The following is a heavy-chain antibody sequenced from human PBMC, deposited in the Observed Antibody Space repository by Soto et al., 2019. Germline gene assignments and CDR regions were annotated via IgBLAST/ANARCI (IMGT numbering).Heavy chain of an antibody. CDR1: GFTFSSYA. V-gene: IGHV3-23*01. CDR2: ISGSGGNT. Sequence: EVQLLESAGGLVQPGGSLSLSCAASGFTFSSYAMRRVRQAPGKGLEWVSAISGSGGNTYYADSVKGRFTISRDNSKNTLFLQLNSLRAEDTAVYYCAKCAGSGWYPDYWGQGTLVTVSS. CDR3: AKCAGSGWYPDY. J-gene: IGHJ4*02. D-gene: IGHD6-19*01.